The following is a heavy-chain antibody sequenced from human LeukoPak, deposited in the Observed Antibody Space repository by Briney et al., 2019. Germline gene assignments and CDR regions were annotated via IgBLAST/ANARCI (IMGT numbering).Heavy chain of an antibody. Sequence: GRSLRLSCAASGFTFDDYAMHWVRQAPGKGLEWVSGISWHSGSIGYADSVKGRFTISRDNAKNSLYLQMNSLRAEDMALYYCAKGSLYDFWSGYYYWGQGTLVTVSS. V-gene: IGHV3-9*03. J-gene: IGHJ4*02. CDR2: ISWHSGSI. D-gene: IGHD3-3*01. CDR1: GFTFDDYA. CDR3: AKGSLYDFWSGYYY.